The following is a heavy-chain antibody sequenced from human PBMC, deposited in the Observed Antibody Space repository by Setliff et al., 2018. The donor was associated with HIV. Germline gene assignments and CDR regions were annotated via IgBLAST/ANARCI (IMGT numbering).Heavy chain of an antibody. V-gene: IGHV4-31*03. Sequence: SETLSLTCTVSGGSISSGTYYWTWIRQHPGKGLEWIGYIYHSGSTYYNPSLKSRLTISVDTSKNQFPLKLGSVTAADTAFYYCARAFYYDSSVDYWGQGTLVTVSS. CDR3: ARAFYYDSSVDY. J-gene: IGHJ4*02. CDR1: GGSISSGTYY. CDR2: IYHSGST. D-gene: IGHD3-22*01.